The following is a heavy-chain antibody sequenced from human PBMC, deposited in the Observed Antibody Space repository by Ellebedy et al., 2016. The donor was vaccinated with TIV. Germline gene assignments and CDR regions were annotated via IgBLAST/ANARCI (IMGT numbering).Heavy chain of an antibody. CDR3: TTAYRYNYDSV. Sequence: GGSPRLSCAASGFTFSNAWMNWVRQAPGKGLEWVGRIKSKTDGGAADYAAPVKGRFTISRDESKNTLYLQMNSLKTEDTAVYCCTTAYRYNYDSVWGQGTLVTVSS. D-gene: IGHD5-18*01. J-gene: IGHJ4*02. V-gene: IGHV3-15*01. CDR1: GFTFSNAW. CDR2: IKSKTDGGAA.